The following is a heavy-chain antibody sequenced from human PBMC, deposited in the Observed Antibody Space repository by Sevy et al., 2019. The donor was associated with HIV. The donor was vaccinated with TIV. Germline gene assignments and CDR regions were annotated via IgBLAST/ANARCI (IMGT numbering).Heavy chain of an antibody. Sequence: ASVKVSCKASGYTFTGYYMHWVRQAPGQGLEWMGWINPNSGGTNYAQKFQGRVTMTRDTSISTAYMELSRLRSDDTAVYYCARARGSSNAFDIWGQGTMVTVSS. D-gene: IGHD6-6*01. CDR2: INPNSGGT. V-gene: IGHV1-2*02. CDR1: GYTFTGYY. J-gene: IGHJ3*02. CDR3: ARARGSSNAFDI.